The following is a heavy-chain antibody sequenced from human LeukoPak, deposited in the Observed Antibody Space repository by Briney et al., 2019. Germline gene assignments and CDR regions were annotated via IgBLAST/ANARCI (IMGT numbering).Heavy chain of an antibody. CDR2: LYYTGSA. CDR3: ARQGGSPDWFDP. CDR1: GGSIISAAYY. J-gene: IGHJ5*02. Sequence: SETLSLTCTVSGGSIISAAYYWAWIRQSPGKGLEWIGGLYYTGSAYYNPSRKSRVTIFVDTSKKQFSLKLTSVTAGDTAVYYCARQGGSPDWFDPWGQGTLVTVSS. V-gene: IGHV4-39*01. D-gene: IGHD1-26*01.